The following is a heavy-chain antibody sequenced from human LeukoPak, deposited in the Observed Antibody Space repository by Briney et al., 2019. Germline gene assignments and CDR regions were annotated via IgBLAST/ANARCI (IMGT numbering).Heavy chain of an antibody. CDR3: ARHPKTGYYGSGSYHVR. CDR1: GGSITNYY. Sequence: LETLSLTCTGSGGSITNYYWNWIRQPAGKGLEWIGRIFTSGSANYNPSLESRVTMSVDTSKNQFSLKLSSVTAADTAVYYCARHPKTGYYGSGSYHVRWGQGTLVTVSS. J-gene: IGHJ4*02. CDR2: IFTSGSA. D-gene: IGHD3-10*01. V-gene: IGHV4-4*07.